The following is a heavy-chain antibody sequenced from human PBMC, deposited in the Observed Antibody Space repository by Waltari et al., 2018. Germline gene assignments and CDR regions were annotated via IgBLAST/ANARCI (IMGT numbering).Heavy chain of an antibody. CDR2: INHSGST. J-gene: IGHJ6*02. D-gene: IGHD3-10*01. CDR1: GGSFSGYY. CDR3: ARGTGTMVRGVIISTYYYYYGMDV. V-gene: IGHV4-34*01. Sequence: QVQLQQWGAGLLKPSETLSLTCAVYGGSFSGYYWSWIRQPPGKGLEWIGEINHSGSTNYNPSRKSRVTISVDTAKNQFSLKLSSVTAADTAVYYCARGTGTMVRGVIISTYYYYYGMDVWGQGTTVTVSS.